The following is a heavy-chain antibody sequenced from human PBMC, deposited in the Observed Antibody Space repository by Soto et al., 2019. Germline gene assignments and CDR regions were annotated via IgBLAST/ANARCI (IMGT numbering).Heavy chain of an antibody. CDR3: ARVRYSGHDFTGDLGY. CDR1: GFTFSSYT. Sequence: EVQLVESGGGLVRPGGSLTLSCAASGFTFSSYTMDWVRQAPGQGLEWVSSITSGSSHIYYADSVKGRFTISRDNAKNSLYLQMNNLRAEDTAVYCCARVRYSGHDFTGDLGYWGLGTLVTVST. D-gene: IGHD5-12*01. J-gene: IGHJ4*02. CDR2: ITSGSSHI. V-gene: IGHV3-21*01.